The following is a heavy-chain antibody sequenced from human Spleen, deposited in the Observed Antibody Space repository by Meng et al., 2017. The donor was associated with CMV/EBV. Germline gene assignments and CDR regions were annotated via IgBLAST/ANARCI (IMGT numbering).Heavy chain of an antibody. D-gene: IGHD3-16*01. CDR2: IIRFFDTP. V-gene: IGHV1-69*05. J-gene: IGHJ5*02. Sequence: SVKVSCKASGGTFSSYAISWVRQAPGQGLEWMGGIIRFFDTPNYAQKFQGRVSITTDESTSTVYMDLSSLKSEDTAVYYCARDNLMITFGGVDKTHWFDPWGQGTLVTVSS. CDR1: GGTFSSYA. CDR3: ARDNLMITFGGVDKTHWFDP.